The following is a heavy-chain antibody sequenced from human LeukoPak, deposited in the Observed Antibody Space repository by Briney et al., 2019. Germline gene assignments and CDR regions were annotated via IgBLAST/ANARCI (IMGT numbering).Heavy chain of an antibody. CDR2: VSWNSDTI. D-gene: IGHD3-10*01. V-gene: IGHV3-9*01. Sequence: GRSLRLSCAASGFTFDDYAMHWVRQAPGKGLEWVSGVSWNSDTIGYADSVKGRFTNSRDNAKNSLYLQMNSLRAEDTALYYCGKGRGFSGIGHWGQGTLVIVSS. CDR1: GFTFDDYA. CDR3: GKGRGFSGIGH. J-gene: IGHJ4*02.